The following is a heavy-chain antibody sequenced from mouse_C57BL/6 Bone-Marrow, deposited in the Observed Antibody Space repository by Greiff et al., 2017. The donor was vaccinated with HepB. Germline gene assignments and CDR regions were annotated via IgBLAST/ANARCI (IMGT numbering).Heavy chain of an antibody. CDR1: GYTFTSYG. V-gene: IGHV1-81*01. Sequence: QVQLQQSGAELARPGASVKLSCKASGYTFTSYGISWVKQRTGQGLEWIGEIYPRSGNTYYTEKFKGKATLTADKSSSTAYMELRNLTSEDSAVYFCARTGIYYDSYYYAMDYWGQGTSVTVSS. CDR2: IYPRSGNT. J-gene: IGHJ4*01. CDR3: ARTGIYYDSYYYAMDY. D-gene: IGHD2-4*01.